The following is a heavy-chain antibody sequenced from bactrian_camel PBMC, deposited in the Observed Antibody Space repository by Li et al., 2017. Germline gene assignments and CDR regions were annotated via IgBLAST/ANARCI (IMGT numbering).Heavy chain of an antibody. V-gene: IGHV3S53*01. CDR1: GDIFDVRG. J-gene: IGHJ4*01. CDR2: ILPDGTA. CDR3: ATVQYSDSVGPDGPPV. Sequence: HVQLVESGGDSVQAGESLRLSCTAPGDIFDVRGFRWYRQAAGKQREWVSSILPDGTATYLPSVKGQFTISRDNAKNTVYLQMNSLKSDDTALYYCATVQYSDSVGPDGPPVWGQGTQVTVS. D-gene: IGHD4*01.